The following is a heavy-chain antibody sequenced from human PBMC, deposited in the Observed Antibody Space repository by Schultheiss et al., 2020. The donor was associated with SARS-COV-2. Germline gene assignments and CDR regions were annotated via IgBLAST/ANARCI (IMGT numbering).Heavy chain of an antibody. CDR3: ARDRVAAAGSGMDV. Sequence: GGSLRLSCAASGFTFRSYDMNWVRQAPGKGLEWVSYMSSSGGTRYYADSVKGGFTISRDNSKNTLYLQMNSLRAEDTAVYYCARDRVAAAGSGMDVWGQGTTVTVSS. V-gene: IGHV3-48*01. J-gene: IGHJ6*02. CDR1: GFTFRSYD. CDR2: MSSSGGTR. D-gene: IGHD6-13*01.